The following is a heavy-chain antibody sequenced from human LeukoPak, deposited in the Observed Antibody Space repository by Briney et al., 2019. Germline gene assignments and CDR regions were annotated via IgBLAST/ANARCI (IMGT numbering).Heavy chain of an antibody. D-gene: IGHD6-19*01. J-gene: IGHJ4*02. CDR2: IWYDGSNK. Sequence: GGSLRLSCAASGFTFSSYGMHWVRQAPGKGLEWVAVIWYDGSNKYYADSVKGRFTISRDNSKNTLCLQMNSLRAEDTAVYYCARVNTTDYYTSSGWYLGAFDYWGQGTLVTVSS. V-gene: IGHV3-33*01. CDR1: GFTFSSYG. CDR3: ARVNTTDYYTSSGWYLGAFDY.